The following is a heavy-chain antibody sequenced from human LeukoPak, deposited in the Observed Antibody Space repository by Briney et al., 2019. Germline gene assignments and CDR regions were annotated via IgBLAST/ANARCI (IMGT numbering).Heavy chain of an antibody. CDR2: MNPNSGNT. Sequence: ASVKVSCKASGYTFTSYDINWVRHATGHGLEWMGWMNPNSGNTGYAQKFQGRVTITRNTSISTAYMELSSLRSEDTAVYYCAREQWLLEAHYFDYWGQGTLVTVSS. CDR3: AREQWLLEAHYFDY. D-gene: IGHD6-19*01. J-gene: IGHJ4*02. CDR1: GYTFTSYD. V-gene: IGHV1-8*03.